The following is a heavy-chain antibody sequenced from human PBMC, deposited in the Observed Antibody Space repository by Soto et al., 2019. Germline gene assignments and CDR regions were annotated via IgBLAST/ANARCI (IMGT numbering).Heavy chain of an antibody. Sequence: ASVKVSCKASGYTFTGYYMHWVLQAPGQGLEWMGWINPNSGGTNYAQKFQGWVTMTRDTSISTAYMELSRLRSDDTAVYYCARDYIAAAGTDAFDIWGQGTMVTVSS. V-gene: IGHV1-2*04. CDR3: ARDYIAAAGTDAFDI. J-gene: IGHJ3*02. CDR2: INPNSGGT. D-gene: IGHD6-13*01. CDR1: GYTFTGYY.